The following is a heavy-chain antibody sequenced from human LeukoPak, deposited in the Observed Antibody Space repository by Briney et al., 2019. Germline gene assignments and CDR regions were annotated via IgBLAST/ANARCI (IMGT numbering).Heavy chain of an antibody. CDR2: IIPIFGTT. D-gene: IGHD2-15*01. CDR3: ASCSGGSCVFDY. CDR1: GGTFSSYA. V-gene: IGHV1-69*13. Sequence: SVKVSCKASGGTFSSYAISWVRQAPGQGLEWMGGIIPIFGTTNYAQKFQGRVTITADESTSTAYMELSSLRSEDTAVYYCASCSGGSCVFDYWGQGTLVTVSS. J-gene: IGHJ4*02.